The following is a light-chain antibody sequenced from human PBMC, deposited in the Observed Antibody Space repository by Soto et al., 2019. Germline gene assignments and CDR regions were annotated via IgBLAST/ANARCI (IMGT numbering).Light chain of an antibody. Sequence: DIQMTQSPSSLSASVGDRVIITCRASQRVTSFINWYRQRPGKAPELLIFAASTLHSGVPSRFSGSGSGTDFTLTITSLHPGDIGVYFCQQSYSAPYTFGQGTKRAIK. CDR3: QQSYSAPYT. CDR1: QRVTSF. V-gene: IGKV1-39*01. J-gene: IGKJ2*01. CDR2: AAS.